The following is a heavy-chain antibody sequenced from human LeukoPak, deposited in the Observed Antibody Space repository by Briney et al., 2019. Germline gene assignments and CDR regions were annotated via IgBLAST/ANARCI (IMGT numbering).Heavy chain of an antibody. J-gene: IGHJ4*02. Sequence: GGSLRLSCAASGFTFNSYWMSWVRQAPGKGLEWVANIKEDGSEKYYVDSVKGRFTISRDNAKNSLYLQMNSLRAEDTAVYYCARGGYTFGYWGQGTLVTVSS. CDR1: GFTFNSYW. D-gene: IGHD5-18*01. CDR3: ARGGYTFGY. V-gene: IGHV3-7*01. CDR2: IKEDGSEK.